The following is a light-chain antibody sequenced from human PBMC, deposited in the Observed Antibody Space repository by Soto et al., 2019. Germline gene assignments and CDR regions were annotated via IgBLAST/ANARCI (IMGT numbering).Light chain of an antibody. CDR3: QQYNNWPQT. V-gene: IGKV3-15*01. Sequence: EIVMTQSPATLSVSPGERATLSCRASQSVGTNLAWYQLRPGQAPRLLISGASTRATGISARFSGSGSGTEFTLTISSLQSEDFAVYFCQQYNNWPQTFGPGTQVEIK. CDR2: GAS. J-gene: IGKJ1*01. CDR1: QSVGTN.